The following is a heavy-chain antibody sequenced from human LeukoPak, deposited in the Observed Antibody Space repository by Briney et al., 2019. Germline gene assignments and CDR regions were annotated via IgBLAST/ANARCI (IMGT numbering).Heavy chain of an antibody. V-gene: IGHV1-69*13. CDR1: GYTFTSYY. Sequence: GASVKVSCKASGYTFTSYYMHWVRQAPGQGLEWMGGIIPIFGTANYAQKFQGRVTITADESTSTAYMELSSLRSEDTAVYYCARGRSEYIFAQWFGELAYFDYWGQGTLVTVSS. D-gene: IGHD3-10*01. CDR2: IIPIFGTA. J-gene: IGHJ4*02. CDR3: ARGRSEYIFAQWFGELAYFDY.